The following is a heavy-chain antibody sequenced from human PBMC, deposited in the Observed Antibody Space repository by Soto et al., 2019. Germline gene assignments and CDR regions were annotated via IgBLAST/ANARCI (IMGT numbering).Heavy chain of an antibody. J-gene: IGHJ3*02. Sequence: QVQLVESGGGVVQPGRSLRLSCAASGFTFSIYGMHWVRQAPGKGLEWVAVIWNDGSEKYYVDSVKGRFTISRDNSKNTLYLQMNSLRAEDTAVYYCARVFTYYYDSSGYFQRRGAFDIWGHGTMVTVSS. V-gene: IGHV3-33*01. D-gene: IGHD3-22*01. CDR2: IWNDGSEK. CDR1: GFTFSIYG. CDR3: ARVFTYYYDSSGYFQRRGAFDI.